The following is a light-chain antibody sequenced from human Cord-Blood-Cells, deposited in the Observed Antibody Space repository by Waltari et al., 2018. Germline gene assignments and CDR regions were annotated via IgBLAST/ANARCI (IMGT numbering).Light chain of an antibody. CDR3: QQRSNWPPIT. J-gene: IGKJ5*01. Sequence: EIVLTQSPATLSLSPGERDTLSCSASQSVRSYLAWYQQKPGQAPRLLIYDASNRATGIPARFSGSGSGTDFTLTISSLEPEDFAVYYCQQRSNWPPITFGQGTRLEIK. CDR2: DAS. CDR1: QSVRSY. V-gene: IGKV3-11*01.